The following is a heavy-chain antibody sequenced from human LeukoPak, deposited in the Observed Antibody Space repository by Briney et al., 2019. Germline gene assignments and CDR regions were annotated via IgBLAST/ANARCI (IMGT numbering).Heavy chain of an antibody. CDR2: IKQDGSEK. Sequence: GGSLRLSCAASGFSISNYWMNWVRQAPGKGLEWVANIKQDGSEKNCVDSVKGRFTISRDHANNSPILQMNSLRDEDTAVYYCARGVWAPFDSWGQGTLVSVSS. D-gene: IGHD7-27*01. CDR3: ARGVWAPFDS. J-gene: IGHJ4*02. V-gene: IGHV3-7*01. CDR1: GFSISNYW.